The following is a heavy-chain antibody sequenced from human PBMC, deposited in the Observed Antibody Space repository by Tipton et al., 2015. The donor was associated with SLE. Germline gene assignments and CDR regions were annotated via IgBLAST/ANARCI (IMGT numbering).Heavy chain of an antibody. D-gene: IGHD6-13*01. CDR1: GFTFSSYA. V-gene: IGHV3-23*01. CDR2: ISGSGGST. CDR3: AKEKTYSSSWSDY. Sequence: SLRLSCAASGFTFSSYAMSWVRQAPGKGLEWVSAISGSGGSTYYADSVKGRFTISRDNSKNTLYLQMNRLRAEDTAVYYCAKEKTYSSSWSDYWGQGTLVTVSS. J-gene: IGHJ4*02.